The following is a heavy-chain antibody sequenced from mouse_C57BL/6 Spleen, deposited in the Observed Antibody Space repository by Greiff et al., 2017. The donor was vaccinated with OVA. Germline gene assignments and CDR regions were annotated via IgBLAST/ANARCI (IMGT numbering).Heavy chain of an antibody. CDR2: IYPRSGNT. D-gene: IGHD1-1*01. J-gene: IGHJ2*01. CDR1: GYTFTSYG. Sequence: VQLQQSGAELARPGASVKLSCKASGYTFTSYGISWVKQRTGQGLEWIGEIYPRSGNTYYNEKFKGKATLTADKSSSTAYMELRSLTSEDSAVYFWARRGVYYYGSRGYFDYWGQGTTLTVSS. V-gene: IGHV1-81*01. CDR3: ARRGVYYYGSRGYFDY.